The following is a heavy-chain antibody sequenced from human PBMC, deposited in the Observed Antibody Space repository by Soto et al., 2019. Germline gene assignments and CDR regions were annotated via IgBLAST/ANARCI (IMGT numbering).Heavy chain of an antibody. Sequence: GESLKISCKGSGYSFTGYWITWVRQMPGKGLEWMGRIDPSDSYTNYSPSFEGHVTISADKSISTAYLQWSSLKASDTAMYYCARLSDYDGIADAFDIWGQGTMVTVSS. V-gene: IGHV5-10-1*01. CDR2: IDPSDSYT. CDR3: ARLSDYDGIADAFDI. D-gene: IGHD4-17*01. CDR1: GYSFTGYW. J-gene: IGHJ3*02.